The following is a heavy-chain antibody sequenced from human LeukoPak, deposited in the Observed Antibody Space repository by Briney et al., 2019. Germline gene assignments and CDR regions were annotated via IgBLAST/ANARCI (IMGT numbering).Heavy chain of an antibody. J-gene: IGHJ4*02. CDR2: IYYSGST. CDR1: GGSISSYY. D-gene: IGHD6-13*01. CDR3: ARVTYSSSWYYFDY. V-gene: IGHV4-59*01. Sequence: SETLSLTCTVSGGSISSYYWSWIRQPPGKGLEWIGYIYYSGSTNYNPSLKSRVTISVDTSKNQFSLKLSSVTAADTAVYYCARVTYSSSWYYFDYWGQGTLVTVSS.